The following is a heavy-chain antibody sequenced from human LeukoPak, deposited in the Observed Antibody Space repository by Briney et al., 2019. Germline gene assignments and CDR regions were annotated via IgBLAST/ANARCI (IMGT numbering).Heavy chain of an antibody. CDR2: IYSGGST. D-gene: IGHD3-22*01. Sequence: GVSLRLSCAASGFTVSSNYMSWVRQAPGKGLEWVSVIYSGGSTYYADSVKGRFTISRDNSKNTLYLQMNSLRAEDTAVYYCAATLTYYYDSSGYYGAFDIWGQGTMVTVSS. CDR1: GFTVSSNY. J-gene: IGHJ3*02. CDR3: AATLTYYYDSSGYYGAFDI. V-gene: IGHV3-66*01.